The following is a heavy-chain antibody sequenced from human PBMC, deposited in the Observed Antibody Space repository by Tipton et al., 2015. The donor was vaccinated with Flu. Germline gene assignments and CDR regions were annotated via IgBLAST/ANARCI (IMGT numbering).Heavy chain of an antibody. D-gene: IGHD2-15*01. CDR2: IRSKAYGGTT. J-gene: IGHJ6*02. CDR3: AGYCGGGSCYPLRYYYHGLDV. Sequence: SLRLSCTTSGFTFGDYAMSWVRRAPGRGLEWVGLIRSKAYGGTTQYAASAKGRFIISRDDSKSIAYLQMNSLTTEDTAVYYCAGYCGGGSCYPLRYYYHGLDVWGQGTTVTVSS. CDR1: GFTFGDYA. V-gene: IGHV3-49*04.